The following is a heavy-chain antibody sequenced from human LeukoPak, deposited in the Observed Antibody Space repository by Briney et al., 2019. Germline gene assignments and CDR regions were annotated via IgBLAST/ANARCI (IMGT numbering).Heavy chain of an antibody. CDR3: ARVGMAVSGYFDY. Sequence: SETLSLTCSVSGDSITGYYWGWIRQPPGKGLEWIGNIYYTGNTYYNSSLKSRVTISVDKSKNQSSLKLSSVTAADTAVYYCARVGMAVSGYFDYWGQGTLATVSS. CDR2: IYYTGNT. CDR1: GDSITGYY. J-gene: IGHJ4*02. D-gene: IGHD3-10*01. V-gene: IGHV4-39*07.